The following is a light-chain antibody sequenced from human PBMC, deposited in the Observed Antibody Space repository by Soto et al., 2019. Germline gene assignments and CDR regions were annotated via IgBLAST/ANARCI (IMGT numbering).Light chain of an antibody. Sequence: DIVMTQSPDSLAVSLGERATINCKSSQSVLYSSTNKNYLAWYQQKAGQPPKLLIYWASTRESGVPDRISGSGSGTDFTLTISSLRAEDVAVYYCQQYYSSPRTFGQGTKLEIK. V-gene: IGKV4-1*01. J-gene: IGKJ2*01. CDR1: QSVLYSSTNKNY. CDR3: QQYYSSPRT. CDR2: WAS.